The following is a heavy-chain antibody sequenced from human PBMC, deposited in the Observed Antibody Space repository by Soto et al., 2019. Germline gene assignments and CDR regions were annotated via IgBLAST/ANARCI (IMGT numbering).Heavy chain of an antibody. J-gene: IGHJ4*02. D-gene: IGHD3-10*01. V-gene: IGHV3-30*03. CDR3: ARDGRTGTTLPHGGLDQ. CDR2: ISYDGSNK. CDR1: VFTFSSYG. Sequence: RLSCAASVFTFSSYGMHWVRQAPGKGLEWVAIISYDGSNKFYTDSVKGRFTISRDNSNNTLHLQMNRLRSEDTAVYYCARDGRTGTTLPHGGLDQWGQGTPVTVSS.